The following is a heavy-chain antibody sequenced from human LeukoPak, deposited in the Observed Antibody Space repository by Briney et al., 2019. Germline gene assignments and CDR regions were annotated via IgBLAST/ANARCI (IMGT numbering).Heavy chain of an antibody. CDR3: ARAEGYNYGLDY. CDR2: IYGGGTT. D-gene: IGHD5-18*01. V-gene: IGHV3-66*01. CDR1: GFTVSSYY. Sequence: GGSLRLSCAASGFTVSSYYMSWVRQAPGKGLEWVSVIYGGGTTYYSDSVKGRFTISRDNSKNTLYLQMNSLRAEDTAVYYCARAEGYNYGLDYWGQGTLVTVSS. J-gene: IGHJ4*02.